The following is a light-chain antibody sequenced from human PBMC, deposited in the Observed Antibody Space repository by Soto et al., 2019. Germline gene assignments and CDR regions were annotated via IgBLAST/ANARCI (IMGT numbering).Light chain of an antibody. Sequence: QSVLTQPASASGTPGQRVAISCSGSSSNVGSNTVNWYQQLPGTAPNVLISSNNQRPSGVPDRLSGSKSGTSASLAISGLQSEDEADYYCAAWVDGLNGFWVFGTGTKVTVL. V-gene: IGLV1-44*01. CDR3: AAWVDGLNGFWV. J-gene: IGLJ1*01. CDR1: SSNVGSNT. CDR2: SNN.